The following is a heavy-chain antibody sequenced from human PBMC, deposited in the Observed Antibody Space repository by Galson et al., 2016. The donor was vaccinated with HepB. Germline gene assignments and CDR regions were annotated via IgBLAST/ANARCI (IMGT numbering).Heavy chain of an antibody. CDR3: ARVSRHCSGGRCDSWWFDP. CDR1: GFTFSSHW. CDR2: IKEDGSKK. D-gene: IGHD2-15*01. V-gene: IGHV3-7*03. Sequence: SLRLSCAASGFTFSSHWMSWVRQAPGKGLERVANIKEDGSKKNYVDSVKGRFTISRDNAKNSLYLQMNSLRAEDTAVYYCARVSRHCSGGRCDSWWFDPWGQGTLVTVSS. J-gene: IGHJ5*02.